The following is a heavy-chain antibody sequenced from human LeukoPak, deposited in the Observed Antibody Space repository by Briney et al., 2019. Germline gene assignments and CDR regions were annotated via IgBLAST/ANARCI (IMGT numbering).Heavy chain of an antibody. V-gene: IGHV3-33*03. CDR1: GLTFSNYA. CDR2: LWSDGTNI. Sequence: GGSLRLSCAASGLTFSNYAMHWVRQSPGKGLEWVAFLWSDGTNIDHADSVKGRFTISRDNSKNTLYLQMNSLRAEDTAVYYCAKGDSNGYYGSLFDYWGQGTLVTVSS. D-gene: IGHD3-22*01. J-gene: IGHJ4*02. CDR3: AKGDSNGYYGSLFDY.